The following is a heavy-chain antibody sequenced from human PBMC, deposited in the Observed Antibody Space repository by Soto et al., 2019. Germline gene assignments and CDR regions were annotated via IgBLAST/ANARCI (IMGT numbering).Heavy chain of an antibody. CDR3: ATFLRYPQNDYYGMDV. CDR1: GYTLTELS. J-gene: IGHJ6*02. CDR2: FDPEDGET. V-gene: IGHV1-24*01. Sequence: GASVKVSCKVSGYTLTELSMHWVRQAPGKGLEWMGGFDPEDGETIYAQKFQGRVTMTEDTSTDTAYMELSSLRSEDTAVYYCATFLRYPQNDYYGMDVPGQRTTVTVSS. D-gene: IGHD3-9*01.